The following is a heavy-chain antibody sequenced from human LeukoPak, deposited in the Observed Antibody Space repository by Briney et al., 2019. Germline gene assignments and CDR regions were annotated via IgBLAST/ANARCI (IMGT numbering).Heavy chain of an antibody. CDR1: GYTFTGYY. J-gene: IGHJ4*02. CDR2: INPNSGGT. V-gene: IGHV1-2*02. CDR3: ARSPLAAAGRRMFDY. Sequence: ASVKVSCKASGYTFTGYYMHWVRQAPGQGLEWMGWINPNSGGTNYAQKFQGRVTMTRDTSISTAYKELSRLRSDDTAVYYCARSPLAAAGRRMFDYWGQGTLVTVSS. D-gene: IGHD6-13*01.